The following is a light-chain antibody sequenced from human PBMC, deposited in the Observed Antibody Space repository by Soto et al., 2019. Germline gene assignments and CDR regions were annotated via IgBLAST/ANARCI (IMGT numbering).Light chain of an antibody. CDR2: EVT. J-gene: IGLJ1*01. CDR3: SSYTSTSTDV. V-gene: IGLV2-14*01. Sequence: SALTQPASVSGSPGQSITISCTGTSSDVGGYNYVSWYQQHPDKAPKLIIYEVTNRPSGVSIRFSGSKSGNTTSLTISGLQAEDEADYFCSSYTSTSTDVFGTGTKVTVL. CDR1: SSDVGGYNY.